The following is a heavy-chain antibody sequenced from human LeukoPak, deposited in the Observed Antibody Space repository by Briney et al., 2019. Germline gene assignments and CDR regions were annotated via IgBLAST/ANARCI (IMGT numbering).Heavy chain of an antibody. Sequence: ASVKVSCKASGYTFPGYYIHWVRQAPGQGLECVGWINPNSGGTNYAQKFQGRVTMTRDTSISTAYMELSRLRSDDTAVYYCARGGSGSYFSWLDPWGQGTLVTVSS. CDR1: GYTFPGYY. CDR2: INPNSGGT. D-gene: IGHD3-10*01. CDR3: ARGGSGSYFSWLDP. V-gene: IGHV1-2*02. J-gene: IGHJ5*02.